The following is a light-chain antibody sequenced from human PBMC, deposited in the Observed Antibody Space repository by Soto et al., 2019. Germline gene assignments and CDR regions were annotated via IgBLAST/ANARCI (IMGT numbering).Light chain of an antibody. CDR1: QSISSW. V-gene: IGKV1-5*03. J-gene: IGKJ4*01. CDR3: QQYPSFSLT. CDR2: KTS. Sequence: DIQMTQSPSTLSASVGDRVTITCRASQSISSWLAWYQQKPGKAPKLLIYKTSNLESGVPSRFSGSGSGTKFSLTHSSLPPDDFATYLRQQYPSFSLTFGGGTRVEVK.